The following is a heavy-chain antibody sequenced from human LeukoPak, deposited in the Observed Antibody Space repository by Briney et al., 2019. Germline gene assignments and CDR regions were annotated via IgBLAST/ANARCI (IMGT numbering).Heavy chain of an antibody. CDR3: ARNTMDSAFDI. D-gene: IGHD3-10*01. Sequence: GGSLRLSCAASGFTLSSYSMNWVRQAPGKGLEWVSVIYSGGSTYYADSVKGRFTISRDSSKNTLYLQMNSLRAEDTAVYYCARNTMDSAFDIWGQGTMVTVSS. CDR1: GFTLSSYS. CDR2: IYSGGST. V-gene: IGHV3-53*01. J-gene: IGHJ3*02.